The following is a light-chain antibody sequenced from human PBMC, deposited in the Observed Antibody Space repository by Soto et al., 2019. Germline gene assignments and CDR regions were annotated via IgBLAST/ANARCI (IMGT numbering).Light chain of an antibody. CDR3: ETWDSNTHWV. V-gene: IGLV4-60*02. J-gene: IGLJ3*02. Sequence: QSVLTQSSSASASLGSSVKLTCTLSSGHSSYIIAWHQQQPGKAPRYLMKLEGSGSYNEGSGVPDRFSGSSSGADRYLTISNLQFEDEADYYCETWDSNTHWVFGGGTKVTVL. CDR1: SGHSSYI. CDR2: LEGSGSY.